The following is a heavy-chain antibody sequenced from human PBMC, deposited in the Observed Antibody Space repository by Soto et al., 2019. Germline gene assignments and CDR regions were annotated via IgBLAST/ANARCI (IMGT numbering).Heavy chain of an antibody. Sequence: WTWIRQPPGNGLECIGYIYYSGRTYYNPSLKSRVTISVDTSKNQFSLKLSSVTAADTAVYYCARGHLGITTTGTWYDFDYWGQGTLVTVSS. CDR2: IYYSGRT. V-gene: IGHV4-59*01. CDR3: ARGHLGITTTGTWYDFDY. J-gene: IGHJ4*02. D-gene: IGHD2-15*01.